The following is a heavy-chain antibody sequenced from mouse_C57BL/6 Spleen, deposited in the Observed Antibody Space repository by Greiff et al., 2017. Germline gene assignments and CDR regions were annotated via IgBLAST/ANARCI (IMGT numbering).Heavy chain of an antibody. CDR3: TGNIYYYDAMGY. V-gene: IGHV6-3*01. J-gene: IGHJ4*01. Sequence: EVMLVESGGGLVQPGGSMKLSCVATGFTFSNYWMNWVRQSPENGLEWVAQIRLKSDNYAPHYAESVKGRLTISSDDSTSSVYLQMYNLRAEDTGIYYCTGNIYYYDAMGYWGQGTSVTVSS. D-gene: IGHD2-1*01. CDR1: GFTFSNYW. CDR2: IRLKSDNYAP.